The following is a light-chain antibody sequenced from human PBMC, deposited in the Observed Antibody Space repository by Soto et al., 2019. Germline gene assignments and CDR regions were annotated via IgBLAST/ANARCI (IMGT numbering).Light chain of an antibody. CDR1: NSDVGGYNY. CDR3: SSYTSGTTRL. V-gene: IGLV2-14*01. J-gene: IGLJ3*02. CDR2: EVS. Sequence: QSALTQPASVSGSPGQSITISCTGTNSDVGGYNYVSWYQQHPGKAPKVIIYEVSNRPSGVSTRFSGSKSGNTASLTISGLQTEDEADYYCSSYTSGTTRLFGGGTKLTVL.